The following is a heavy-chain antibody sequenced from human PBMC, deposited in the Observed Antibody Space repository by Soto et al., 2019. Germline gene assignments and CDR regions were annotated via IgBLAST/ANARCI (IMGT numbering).Heavy chain of an antibody. D-gene: IGHD6-13*01. Sequence: ASVEVCCKASGYTFTSYGISWVRQAPGQGLEWMGWIIAYNGNTNYAQKLQGRVTMTTDTSTSTAYMELRSLRSDDTAVYYCGKDSSSWPGTSGVDVWGQGTTVTVSS. CDR2: IIAYNGNT. V-gene: IGHV1-18*04. CDR3: GKDSSSWPGTSGVDV. CDR1: GYTFTSYG. J-gene: IGHJ6*02.